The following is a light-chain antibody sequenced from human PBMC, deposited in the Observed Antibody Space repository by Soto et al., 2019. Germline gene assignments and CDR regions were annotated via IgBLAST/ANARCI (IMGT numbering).Light chain of an antibody. CDR2: DAS. Sequence: DIQMTQSPSSLSASVVDRVTITCQASQAISNYLNWYQQKPGKAPKLLIYDASNLETGVPSRFSGSGSGTDFTFTISSLQPEDIATYYGQQYDNFPLTFGGGTKVEIK. J-gene: IGKJ4*01. CDR1: QAISNY. V-gene: IGKV1-33*01. CDR3: QQYDNFPLT.